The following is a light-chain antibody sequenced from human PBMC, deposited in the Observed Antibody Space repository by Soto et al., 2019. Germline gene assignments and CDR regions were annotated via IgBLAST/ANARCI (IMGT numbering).Light chain of an antibody. CDR2: RND. CDR1: SSNIGGNY. V-gene: IGLV1-47*01. Sequence: QSVLTQPPSASGTPGQRVTISCSGSSSNIGGNYVFWYQQLPGTAPKLLIYRNDQRPSGVPDRFSGSKSGTSASLAISGPRSEDEADYYCAAWDDSLSGVVFGGGTKLTVL. J-gene: IGLJ2*01. CDR3: AAWDDSLSGVV.